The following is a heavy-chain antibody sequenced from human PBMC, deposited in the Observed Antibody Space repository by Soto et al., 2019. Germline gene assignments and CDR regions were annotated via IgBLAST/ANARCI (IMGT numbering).Heavy chain of an antibody. CDR2: IDSDGSRI. D-gene: IGHD2-15*01. CDR3: VRTSLVVAVATREDF. CDR1: GFTFSNYW. Sequence: PGGSLRLSCAASGFTFSNYWMHWVRQAPGKGLVWVSRIDSDGSRITYADSVKGRFTISRDNAKNTVYLHMNSLTAEDTAVYYCVRTSLVVAVATREDFWGQGTLVTVSS. V-gene: IGHV3-74*01. J-gene: IGHJ4*02.